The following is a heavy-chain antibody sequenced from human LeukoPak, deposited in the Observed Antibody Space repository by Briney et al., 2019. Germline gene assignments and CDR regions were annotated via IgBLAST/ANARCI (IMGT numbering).Heavy chain of an antibody. CDR2: INHSGST. CDR1: GGSFSGYY. Sequence: SETLSLTCAVYGGSFSGYYWSWIRQPPGKGLEWIGEINHSGSTNYNPSLKSRVTISVDTSNNQFSLKLTSVTAADTAVYYCARRGSGWSDWGQGTRVTVSS. CDR3: ARRGSGWSD. D-gene: IGHD6-19*01. V-gene: IGHV4-34*01. J-gene: IGHJ4*02.